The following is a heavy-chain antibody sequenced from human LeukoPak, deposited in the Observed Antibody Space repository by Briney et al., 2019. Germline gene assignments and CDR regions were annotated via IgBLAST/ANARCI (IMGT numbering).Heavy chain of an antibody. Sequence: PGGSLRLSCAASGFTFDDYGMHWVRQAPGKGLEWVSSISWNSASVGYVDSAKGRFTISRDNAKKTLYLQMNSLRAEDTALYFCAKDYGYSSSWYDYWGQGTLVTVSS. CDR2: ISWNSASV. CDR1: GFTFDDYG. J-gene: IGHJ4*02. D-gene: IGHD6-13*01. CDR3: AKDYGYSSSWYDY. V-gene: IGHV3-9*01.